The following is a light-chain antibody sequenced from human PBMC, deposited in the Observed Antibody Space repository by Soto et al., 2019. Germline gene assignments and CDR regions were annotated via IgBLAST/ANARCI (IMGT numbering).Light chain of an antibody. V-gene: IGKV3-20*01. CDR1: QSVGSSY. J-gene: IGKJ1*01. Sequence: PGARATLSCRASQSVGSSYLAWYQQKSGQAPRLLIYGAFSRATGIPDRFSGSESGTDFTLTISRLEPEDSAVYYCQQYAGSPWTFGQGTKVEIK. CDR2: GAF. CDR3: QQYAGSPWT.